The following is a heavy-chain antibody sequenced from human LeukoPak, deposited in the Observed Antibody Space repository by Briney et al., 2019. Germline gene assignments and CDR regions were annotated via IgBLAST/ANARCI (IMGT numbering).Heavy chain of an antibody. V-gene: IGHV1-69*04. CDR1: GGTFSSYA. CDR2: IIPILGIA. CDR3: ARDEFDYYDSSGYHVPYDY. Sequence: GASVKVSCKASGGTFSSYAISWVRQAPGQGLEWMGRIIPILGIANYAQKFQGRVTITADKSTSTAYMELSSLRSEDTAVYYCARDEFDYYDSSGYHVPYDYWGQGTLVTVSS. D-gene: IGHD3-22*01. J-gene: IGHJ4*02.